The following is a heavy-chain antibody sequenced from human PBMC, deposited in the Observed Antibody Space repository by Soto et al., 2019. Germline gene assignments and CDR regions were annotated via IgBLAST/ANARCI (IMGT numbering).Heavy chain of an antibody. V-gene: IGHV4-30-2*01. CDR3: ARSEGMGVTTFDF. CDR2: ISHSGST. J-gene: IGHJ5*01. CDR1: GDSINSPGYS. Sequence: QLQLQESGSGLVKPSQTLSLTCAVSGDSINSPGYSWSWIRQPPGKGLEWIGSISHSGSTSYHPSLTSRVVISGDTSASLLSLMLTSVTAADTAVYYCARSEGMGVTTFDFWGQGTHVIVSS. D-gene: IGHD1-26*01.